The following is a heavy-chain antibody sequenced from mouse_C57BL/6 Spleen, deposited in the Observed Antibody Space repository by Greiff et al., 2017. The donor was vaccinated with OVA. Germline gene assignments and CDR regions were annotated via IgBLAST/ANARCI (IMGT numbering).Heavy chain of an antibody. Sequence: EVKLMESGPGMVKPSQSLSLTCTVTGYSITSGYDWHWIRHFPGNKLEWMGYISYSGSTNYNPSLKSRISITHDTSKNHFFLKLNSVTTEDTATYYCAREGTYYYGSQSWYFDVWGTGTTVTVSS. CDR1: GYSITSGYD. CDR2: ISYSGST. J-gene: IGHJ1*03. CDR3: AREGTYYYGSQSWYFDV. V-gene: IGHV3-1*01. D-gene: IGHD1-1*01.